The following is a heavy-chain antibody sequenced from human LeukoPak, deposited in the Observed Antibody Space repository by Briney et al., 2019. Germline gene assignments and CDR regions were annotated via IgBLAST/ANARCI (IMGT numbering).Heavy chain of an antibody. Sequence: SETLSLTCTVSGGSSNNYYWSWIRQSAGKGLEWIGRIYTSGSTNYNPSLKSRVSMSVDTSKNQFSLRLRSVTAADTAVYYCARESGYYYDTSGYTFDYWGQGIMVTVSS. D-gene: IGHD3-22*01. CDR3: ARESGYYYDTSGYTFDY. CDR2: IYTSGST. CDR1: GGSSNNYY. J-gene: IGHJ4*02. V-gene: IGHV4-4*07.